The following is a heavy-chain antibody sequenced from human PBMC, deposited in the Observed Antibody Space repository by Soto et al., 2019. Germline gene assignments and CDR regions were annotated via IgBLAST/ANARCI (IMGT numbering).Heavy chain of an antibody. CDR3: ARDSGFWSGYGMDV. J-gene: IGHJ6*02. CDR2: INPNSGGT. CDR1: GYTFTGYY. D-gene: IGHD3-3*01. Sequence: ASVKVSCKASGYTFTGYYMHWVRQAPGQGLGWMGWINPNSGGTNYAQKFQGWVTMTRDTSISTAYMELSRLRSDDTAVYYCARDSGFWSGYGMDVWGQGTTVTVSS. V-gene: IGHV1-2*04.